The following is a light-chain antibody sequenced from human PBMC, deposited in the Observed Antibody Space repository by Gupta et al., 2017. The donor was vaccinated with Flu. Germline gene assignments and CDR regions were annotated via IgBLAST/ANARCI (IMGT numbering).Light chain of an antibody. V-gene: IGLV3-1*01. CDR3: QAWDSSTVV. CDR2: QDS. CDR1: KLGDKY. Sequence: VSPGQTASITCSGDKLGDKYACWYQQKPGQSPVLVIYQDSKRPSGIPERFSGSNSGNTATLTISGTQAMDEADYYCQAWDSSTVVFGGGTK. J-gene: IGLJ2*01.